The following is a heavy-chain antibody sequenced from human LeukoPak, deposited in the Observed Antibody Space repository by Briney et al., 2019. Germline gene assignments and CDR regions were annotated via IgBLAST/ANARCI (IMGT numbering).Heavy chain of an antibody. CDR1: GGSVSSGSYY. D-gene: IGHD1-26*01. Sequence: SETLSLSCTVSGGSVSSGSYYWTWIRQPPGRGLEWIGYINYSGSTNYNPSLKSRVTISVDTSRNHFSLKLNSVTAADTAVYYCARRSSDWFDPWGQGTLVTVSS. V-gene: IGHV4-61*03. J-gene: IGHJ5*02. CDR2: INYSGST. CDR3: ARRSSDWFDP.